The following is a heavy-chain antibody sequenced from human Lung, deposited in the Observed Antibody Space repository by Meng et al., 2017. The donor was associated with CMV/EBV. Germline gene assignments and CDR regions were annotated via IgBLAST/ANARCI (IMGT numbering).Heavy chain of an antibody. J-gene: IGHJ4*02. CDR3: AREGVYFDY. D-gene: IGHD3-16*01. Sequence: GESLKISCSASGFTFSTYAMHWVRQAPGKGLEWVALISFDGSSKYFADSVKGRFTISRDSSKNTLYLQMNTLRTEDTAIYFCAREGVYFDYWGQGTLGTVSS. V-gene: IGHV3-30-3*01. CDR1: GFTFSTYA. CDR2: ISFDGSSK.